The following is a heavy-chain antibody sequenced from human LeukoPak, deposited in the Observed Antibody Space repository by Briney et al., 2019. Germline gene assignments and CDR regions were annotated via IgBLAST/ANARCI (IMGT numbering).Heavy chain of an antibody. D-gene: IGHD4-17*01. CDR2: IKQDGSEK. J-gene: IGHJ6*02. CDR1: GFIISSYW. CDR3: ARCYGDYTYYYGMDV. V-gene: IGHV3-7*03. Sequence: GGSLRLSCAASGFIISSYWMSWVRQAPGKGLEWVANIKQDGSEKYYVDSVKGRFTISRDNAKNSLYLQMNSLRAEDTAVYYCARCYGDYTYYYGMDVWGQGTTVTVSS.